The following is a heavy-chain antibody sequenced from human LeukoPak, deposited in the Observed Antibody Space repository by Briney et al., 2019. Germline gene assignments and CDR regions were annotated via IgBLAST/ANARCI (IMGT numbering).Heavy chain of an antibody. CDR1: GYTFTGYY. V-gene: IGHV1-2*02. CDR2: INPNSGGT. D-gene: IGHD3-22*01. Sequence: EASVKVSCKASGYTFTGYYMHWVRQAPGQGLEWMGWINPNSGGTNYAQKFQGRVTMTRDTSISTAYMELSRLRSDDTAVYYCAREADYDSSGYVFDYWGQGTLVTVSS. J-gene: IGHJ4*02. CDR3: AREADYDSSGYVFDY.